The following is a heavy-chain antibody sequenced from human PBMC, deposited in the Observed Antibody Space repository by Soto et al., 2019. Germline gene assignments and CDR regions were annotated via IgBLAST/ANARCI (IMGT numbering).Heavy chain of an antibody. Sequence: EVQLLESGGGLVQPGGSLRLSCAASGFTFNNYAMTWVRQAPGKWLEWVSAISGGGDTTSYADSVKGRFTVSRDGSKNTLYLKMSSLRAEDTALYYCAKGRGGSGSLTPRVDFWGQGTLVTVSS. D-gene: IGHD3-10*01. CDR2: ISGGGDTT. V-gene: IGHV3-23*01. CDR1: GFTFNNYA. CDR3: AKGRGGSGSLTPRVDF. J-gene: IGHJ4*02.